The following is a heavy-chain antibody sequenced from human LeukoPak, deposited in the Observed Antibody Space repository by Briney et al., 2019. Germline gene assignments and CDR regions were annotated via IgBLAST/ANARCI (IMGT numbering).Heavy chain of an antibody. CDR1: GGSISSYY. Sequence: KPSETLSLTCTVSGGSISSYYWSWIRQPAGKGLEWIGRIYTSGSTNYNPSLKSRVTISVDTSKNQFSLKLSSVTAADTAVYYCARLPLEYSSSGFDYWGQGTLVTVSS. D-gene: IGHD6-6*01. V-gene: IGHV4-4*07. CDR3: ARLPLEYSSSGFDY. J-gene: IGHJ4*02. CDR2: IYTSGST.